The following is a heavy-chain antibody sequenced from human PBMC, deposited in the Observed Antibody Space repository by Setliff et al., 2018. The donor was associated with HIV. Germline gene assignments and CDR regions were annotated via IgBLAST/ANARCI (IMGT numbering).Heavy chain of an antibody. J-gene: IGHJ4*02. CDR3: ARDGYSYGFFDY. CDR2: ISSDGSDK. Sequence: GGSLRLSCAASGFAFRNYIFHWVRQAPGKGLEWVAIISSDGSDKNYADSVKGRFTVSRDNARNSLYLQMNSLRAEDTAVYYCARDGYSYGFFDYWGQGTLVTVSS. V-gene: IGHV3-30*07. CDR1: GFAFRNYI. D-gene: IGHD5-18*01.